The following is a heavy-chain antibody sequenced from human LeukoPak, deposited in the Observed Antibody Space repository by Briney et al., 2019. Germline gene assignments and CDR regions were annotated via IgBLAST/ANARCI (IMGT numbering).Heavy chain of an antibody. Sequence: SETLSLTCTVSGGSISSYYWSWIRHAPGEGLEWLGNIHYSGNTNYNPSPSLRGRVTISLDMPKNQFSLNLNSVTAADTAVYYCATHDSAVMVTSAFDFWGRGILVSVSS. D-gene: IGHD3-22*01. CDR2: IHYSGNT. V-gene: IGHV4-59*01. CDR1: GGSISSYY. J-gene: IGHJ5*01. CDR3: ATHDSAVMVTSAFDF.